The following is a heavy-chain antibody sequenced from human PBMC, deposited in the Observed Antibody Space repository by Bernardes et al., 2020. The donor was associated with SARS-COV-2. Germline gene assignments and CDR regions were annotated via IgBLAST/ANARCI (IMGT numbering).Heavy chain of an antibody. D-gene: IGHD4-17*01. V-gene: IGHV3-53*01. Sequence: GESLFLSCAASGFTFRNSWMSWVRQAPGPGLAWVSFLQRGGYTNYADSVKGRFTVSRDTSENTVSLQMNSLRAEDTAVYYCARGLRWAFDYGGQGTLVSVSS. CDR1: GFTFRNSW. J-gene: IGHJ4*02. CDR2: LQRGGYT. CDR3: ARGLRWAFDY.